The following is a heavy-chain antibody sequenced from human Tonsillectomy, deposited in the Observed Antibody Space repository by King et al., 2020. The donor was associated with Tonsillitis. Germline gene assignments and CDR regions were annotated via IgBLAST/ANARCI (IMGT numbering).Heavy chain of an antibody. CDR2: INPSSGAT. J-gene: IGHJ5*02. CDR3: ARRYRGSLGGGWFDP. V-gene: IGHV1-2*02. D-gene: IGHD5-12*01. Sequence: VQLVQSGAEVKKPGASMKVSCKASGYTFIDYYMHWVRQAPGQGLEWMGWINPSSGATDLAQKCQGRVTMTRDTSINTAHMELSRLRTVDTAVYYGARRYRGSLGGGWFDPWGQGTLVTVSS. CDR1: GYTFIDYY.